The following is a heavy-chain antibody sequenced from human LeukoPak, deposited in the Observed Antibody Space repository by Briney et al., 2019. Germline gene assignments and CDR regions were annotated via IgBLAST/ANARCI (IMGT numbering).Heavy chain of an antibody. CDR3: AREEHYSSGWYYFDY. Sequence: ASVKVSCKASGYTFTSYYMHWVRQAPGQGLEWMGIINPGGGSTSYAQKFQGRVTITADESTSTAYMELSSLRSEDTAVYYCAREEHYSSGWYYFDYWGQGTLVTVSS. D-gene: IGHD6-19*01. V-gene: IGHV1-46*01. CDR1: GYTFTSYY. J-gene: IGHJ4*02. CDR2: INPGGGST.